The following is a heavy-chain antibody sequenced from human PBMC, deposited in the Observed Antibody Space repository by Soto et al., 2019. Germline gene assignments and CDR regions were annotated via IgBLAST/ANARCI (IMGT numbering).Heavy chain of an antibody. CDR2: TYYRSKWYN. D-gene: IGHD4-17*01. V-gene: IGHV6-1*01. CDR3: ARDSPGYGDYVLFDY. Sequence: SQTLSLTCAISGDSVSSNSAALNWIRQSPSRGLEWLGRTYYRSKWYNDYAVSVKSRININPDTSKKKFSLQLNSVTPEDTAVYYCARDSPGYGDYVLFDYWGQGTLVTVSS. J-gene: IGHJ4*02. CDR1: GDSVSSNSAA.